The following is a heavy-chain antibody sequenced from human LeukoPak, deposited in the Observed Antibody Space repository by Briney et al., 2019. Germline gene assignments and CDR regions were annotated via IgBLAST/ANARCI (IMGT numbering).Heavy chain of an antibody. CDR1: GYTFTSYG. Sequence: ASVKVSCKASGYTFTSYGISWVRQAPGQGLEWMGWISAYNGNTNYAQKLQGRVTMTTDTSTSTVYMELSSLRSEDTAVYYCARDPGNYYDSSGPIDYWGQGTLVTVSS. J-gene: IGHJ4*02. V-gene: IGHV1-18*01. CDR3: ARDPGNYYDSSGPIDY. CDR2: ISAYNGNT. D-gene: IGHD3-22*01.